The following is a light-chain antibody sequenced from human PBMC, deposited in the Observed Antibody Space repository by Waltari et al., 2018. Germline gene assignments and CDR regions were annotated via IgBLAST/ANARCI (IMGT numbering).Light chain of an antibody. Sequence: NIANWLAWYQQTPGKAPKLMIYKASTLEKGVPSRFSGSGSGTEFTLTISSLQPDDFATYYCQHYYPSSGRSFGQGTKVEFK. CDR2: KAS. CDR3: QHYYPSSGRS. CDR1: NIANW. J-gene: IGKJ1*01. V-gene: IGKV1-5*03.